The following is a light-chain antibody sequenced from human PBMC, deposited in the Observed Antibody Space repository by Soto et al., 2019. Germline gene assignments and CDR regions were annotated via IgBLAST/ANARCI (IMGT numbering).Light chain of an antibody. J-gene: IGKJ1*01. Sequence: EIVMTQSPATLSVSPGERATLSCRASQSVSNNLAWYQKKPGQAPRLLIYGASTRATGIPARFSGSASGTEFTLTISRLQYEDFAVYYCQQYNNWWTFGQGTRVEIK. CDR3: QQYNNWWT. CDR1: QSVSNN. V-gene: IGKV3-15*01. CDR2: GAS.